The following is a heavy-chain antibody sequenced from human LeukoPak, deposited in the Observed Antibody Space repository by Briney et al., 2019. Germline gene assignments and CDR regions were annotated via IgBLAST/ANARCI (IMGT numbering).Heavy chain of an antibody. D-gene: IGHD6-19*01. CDR2: ISSSSSTI. CDR1: GFTFSSYS. Sequence: GGSLRLSRAASGFTFSSYSMNWVRQARREGREWVSYISSSSSTIYYADSVKGRFTISRDNAKNSLYLQMNSLRAEDTAVYYCARASGWTPDNWGQGALVTVSS. J-gene: IGHJ4*02. CDR3: ARASGWTPDN. V-gene: IGHV3-48*04.